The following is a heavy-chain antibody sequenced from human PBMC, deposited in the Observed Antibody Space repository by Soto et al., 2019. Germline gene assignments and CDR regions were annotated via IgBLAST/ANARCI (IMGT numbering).Heavy chain of an antibody. V-gene: IGHV3-48*01. CDR2: ISSSSSTI. D-gene: IGHD2-15*01. CDR3: ARDEPDIVVVVAATSSHDAFDI. Sequence: SGGSLRLSCAASGFTFSSYSMNWVRQAPGKGLEWVSYISSSSSTIYYADSVKGRFTISRDNAKNSLYLQMNSLRAEDTAVYYCARDEPDIVVVVAATSSHDAFDIWGQGTMVTVSS. CDR1: GFTFSSYS. J-gene: IGHJ3*02.